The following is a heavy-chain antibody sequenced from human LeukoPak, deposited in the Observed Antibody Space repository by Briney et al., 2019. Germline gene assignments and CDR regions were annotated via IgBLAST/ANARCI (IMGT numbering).Heavy chain of an antibody. Sequence: ASVKVSCKASGYTLTSYYMHWVRQAPGQGLEWMGWINPNSGGTNYAQKFQGRVTMTRDTSISTAYMELSRLRSDDTAVYYCARDMGGVLRYFDWLLSPFDYWGQGTLVTVSS. CDR2: INPNSGGT. CDR3: ARDMGGVLRYFDWLLSPFDY. D-gene: IGHD3-9*01. V-gene: IGHV1-2*02. CDR1: GYTLTSYY. J-gene: IGHJ4*02.